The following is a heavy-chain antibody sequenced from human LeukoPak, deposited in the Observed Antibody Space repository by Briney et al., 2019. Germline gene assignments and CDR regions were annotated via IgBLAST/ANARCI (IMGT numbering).Heavy chain of an antibody. CDR3: AKDKVLGRGSYYHVWEAFDI. J-gene: IGHJ3*02. D-gene: IGHD1-26*01. V-gene: IGHV3-9*01. Sequence: TGGSLRLSCAASGFTFSSYAMHWVRQAPGKGLEWVSGISWNSGSIGYADSVKGRFTISRDNAKNSLYLQMNSLRAEDTALYYCAKDKVLGRGSYYHVWEAFDIWGQGTMVTVSS. CDR2: ISWNSGSI. CDR1: GFTFSSYA.